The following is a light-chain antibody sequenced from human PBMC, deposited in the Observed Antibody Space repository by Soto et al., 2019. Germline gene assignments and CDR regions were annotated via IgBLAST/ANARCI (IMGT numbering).Light chain of an antibody. V-gene: IGKV3-11*01. J-gene: IGKJ1*01. Sequence: DIVLTQSPATLSLSPGERATLSCRASQSVDYYLAWYQQKPGQAPRLLIYDASRRATGIPARISGSGSGTDFTLTITSLEPEDFAVYYCQQRSNWPGTFGQGTNVELK. CDR3: QQRSNWPGT. CDR1: QSVDYY. CDR2: DAS.